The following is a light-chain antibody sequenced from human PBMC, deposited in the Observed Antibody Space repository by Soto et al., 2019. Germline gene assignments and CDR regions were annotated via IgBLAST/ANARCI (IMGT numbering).Light chain of an antibody. V-gene: IGLV1-47*01. CDR3: AAWDDSLSGRGV. CDR1: SSNIGSNY. CDR2: RNN. J-gene: IGLJ1*01. Sequence: QSVLTQRPSASGTPGQRVTISCSGSSSNIGSNYVYWYQQLPGTAPKLLIYRNNQRPSGVPDRFSGSKSGTSASLAISGLRSEDEADYYCAAWDDSLSGRGVFGTGTKVTVL.